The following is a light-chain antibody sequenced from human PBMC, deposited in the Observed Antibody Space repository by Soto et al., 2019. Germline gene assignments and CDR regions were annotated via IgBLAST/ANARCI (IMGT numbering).Light chain of an antibody. V-gene: IGKV3-15*01. Sequence: EIVMTQSPATLSVSPGETATLSCRASQSVYNNLAWYQQRPGQAPRLLIHGASTRATGVPAKVSGSGSGTEFTLTISSLQSEDFAVYYCQQHDSWPRTFGQGTKVEI. CDR3: QQHDSWPRT. CDR2: GAS. J-gene: IGKJ1*01. CDR1: QSVYNN.